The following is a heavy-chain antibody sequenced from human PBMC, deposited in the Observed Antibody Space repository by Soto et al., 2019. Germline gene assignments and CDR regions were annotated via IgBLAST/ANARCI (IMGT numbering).Heavy chain of an antibody. CDR3: TRGAGAPWVRFDS. V-gene: IGHV4-38-2*01. J-gene: IGHJ4*02. D-gene: IGHD3-16*01. CDR1: GYSITSGFY. Sequence: PSETLSLTCGVSGYSITSGFYLGWFRQSPGKGLEWIGSISYSAKTFYNPSLASRLSIAVDTSKNQFSLRLTSVTAADTALYYCTRGAGAPWVRFDSWGQGTLVTVSS. CDR2: ISYSAKT.